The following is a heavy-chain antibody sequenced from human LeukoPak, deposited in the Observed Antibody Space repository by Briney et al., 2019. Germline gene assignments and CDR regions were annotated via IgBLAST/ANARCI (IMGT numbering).Heavy chain of an antibody. D-gene: IGHD4-11*01. CDR3: ARGTPTTRDFDY. CDR2: IKKDGSEK. CDR1: GFTFSSYW. V-gene: IGHV3-7*01. J-gene: IGHJ4*02. Sequence: GGSLRLSCAASGFTFSSYWMSWVRQAPGKGLEWVANIKKDGSEKYYVDAVKGRFTISRDNAKSSLYLQMNSLRAEDTAVYYCARGTPTTRDFDYWGQGTLVTVSS.